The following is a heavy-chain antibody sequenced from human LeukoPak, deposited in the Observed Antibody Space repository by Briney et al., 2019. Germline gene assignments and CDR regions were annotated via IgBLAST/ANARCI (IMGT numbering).Heavy chain of an antibody. J-gene: IGHJ6*03. D-gene: IGHD1-1*01. CDR1: GYTFTSYY. Sequence: ASVKISCKASGYTFTSYYMHWVRQAPGQGLEWMGIINPSGGSTSYAQKFQGRVTMTRDMSTSTVYMELRSLRSDDTAVYYCARVGHDSRHYYMDVWGKGTTVTVSS. V-gene: IGHV1-46*01. CDR2: INPSGGST. CDR3: ARVGHDSRHYYMDV.